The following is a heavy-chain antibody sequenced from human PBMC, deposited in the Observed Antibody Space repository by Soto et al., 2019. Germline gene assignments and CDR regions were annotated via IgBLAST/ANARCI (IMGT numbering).Heavy chain of an antibody. J-gene: IGHJ4*02. V-gene: IGHV3-23*01. Sequence: LRLSCAASGFNVGAFAVNWVRQAPGKGLEWVSGISVSDAFIYYADSVRGRFSISRDASENILYLQMNSLRVDDTALYYCTRETVAGITGLDYWGPGTLVTVSS. CDR2: ISVSDAFI. CDR1: GFNVGAFA. CDR3: TRETVAGITGLDY. D-gene: IGHD1-20*01.